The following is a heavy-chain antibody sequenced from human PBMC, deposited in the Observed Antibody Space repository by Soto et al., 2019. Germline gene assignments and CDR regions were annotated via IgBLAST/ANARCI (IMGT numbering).Heavy chain of an antibody. J-gene: IGHJ4*02. CDR2: FSGGRDTT. V-gene: IGHV3-23*01. Sequence: PGGSLRLSCADSGFTFSSYAMSWVRQAPRQRLEWVATFSGGRDTTWHADSVKGRFTVSRDSSKNTLSLQMNSLRPEDTALYYCAKATSATCTGSICYSFDYWGQGTLVTVSS. CDR3: AKATSATCTGSICYSFDY. CDR1: GFTFSSYA. D-gene: IGHD2-21*01.